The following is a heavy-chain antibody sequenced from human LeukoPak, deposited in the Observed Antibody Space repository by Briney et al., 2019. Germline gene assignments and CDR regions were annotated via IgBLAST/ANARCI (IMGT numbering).Heavy chain of an antibody. J-gene: IGHJ4*02. CDR2: ISAYNGNT. CDR1: GYTFTGYY. Sequence: ASVKVSRKASGYTFTGYYMHWVRQAPGQGLEWMGWISAYNGNTNYAQKLQGRVTMTTDTSTSTAYMELRSLRSDDTAVYYCARDGSSTYYYDSSGSDYWGQGTLVTVSS. D-gene: IGHD3-22*01. CDR3: ARDGSSTYYYDSSGSDY. V-gene: IGHV1-18*04.